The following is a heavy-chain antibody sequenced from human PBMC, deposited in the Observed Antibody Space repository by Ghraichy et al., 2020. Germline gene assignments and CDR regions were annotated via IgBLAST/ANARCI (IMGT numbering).Heavy chain of an antibody. CDR2: VHYNGRT. D-gene: IGHD6-19*01. CDR1: GDSINNDY. Sequence: SETLSLTCTVSGDSINNDYWSWLRQPPGKGLEWIAYVHYNGRTNYNPSLKSRATILLDTSKTQFSLTLSSVTDADTAVYYCARGAGWYNPWGQGTLVTVSS. CDR3: ARGAGWYNP. J-gene: IGHJ5*02. V-gene: IGHV4-59*01.